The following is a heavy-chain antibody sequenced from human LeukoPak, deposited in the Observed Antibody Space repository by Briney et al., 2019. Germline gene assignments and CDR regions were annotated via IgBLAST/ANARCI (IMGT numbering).Heavy chain of an antibody. D-gene: IGHD3-10*01. Sequence: GGSLRLSCTGSGVTFEDYYLSWIRQAPGKGLEWISYVSSTGGDKFYADPVKGRFTISRDNARNSLYMEMNDLIAEDTAFYYCARGENGSFDHWGQGTLVIVSS. V-gene: IGHV3-11*01. CDR3: ARGENGSFDH. CDR2: VSSTGGDK. CDR1: GVTFEDYY. J-gene: IGHJ4*02.